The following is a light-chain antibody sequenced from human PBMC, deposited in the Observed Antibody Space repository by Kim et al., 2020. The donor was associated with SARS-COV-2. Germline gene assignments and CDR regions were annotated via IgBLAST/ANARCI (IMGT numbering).Light chain of an antibody. CDR3: AAWDDSLRV. CDR2: SDN. V-gene: IGLV1-44*01. Sequence: PGQRVTISCSGSSSKIGSNTVNGYQQRPGTAPKLLIYSDNQRPSGVPERFSGSKSGTSASLAISGLQSEDEADYYCAAWDDSLRVFGTGTKVTVL. CDR1: SSKIGSNT. J-gene: IGLJ1*01.